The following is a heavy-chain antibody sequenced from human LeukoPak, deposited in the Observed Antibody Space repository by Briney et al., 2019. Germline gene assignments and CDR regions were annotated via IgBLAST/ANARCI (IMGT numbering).Heavy chain of an antibody. V-gene: IGHV1-2*02. D-gene: IGHD2-21*02. CDR1: GYTFTSYG. J-gene: IGHJ4*02. CDR2: IYPNSGGT. CDR3: ARATIAYCGGDCYSYFDY. Sequence: ASVKVSCKASGYTFTSYGISWVRQAPGQGLEWMGWIYPNSGGTNYAQKFQGRVTMTRDTSISTAFMELSRLRSDDTAVYYCARATIAYCGGDCYSYFDYWGQGTLVTVSS.